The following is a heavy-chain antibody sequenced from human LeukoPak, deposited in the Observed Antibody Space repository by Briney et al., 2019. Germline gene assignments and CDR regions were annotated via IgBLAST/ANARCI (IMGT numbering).Heavy chain of an antibody. CDR1: GFTFSSYW. V-gene: IGHV3-7*01. Sequence: GGSLRLSCAASGFTFSSYWLSWVRQAPGKGREWVANIKQDGSEKYYVDSVKGRFTISRDNAKNSLYLQMNSLRAEDRAVYYCASGPYTVTGDSWGQGTLVTVSS. D-gene: IGHD4-17*01. J-gene: IGHJ4*02. CDR3: ASGPYTVTGDS. CDR2: IKQDGSEK.